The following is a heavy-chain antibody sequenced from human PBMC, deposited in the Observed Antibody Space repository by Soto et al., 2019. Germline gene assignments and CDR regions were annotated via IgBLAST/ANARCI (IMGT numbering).Heavy chain of an antibody. CDR3: AREDTAMVTTYWFDP. D-gene: IGHD5-18*01. CDR2: IIPILGIA. V-gene: IGHV1-69*08. CDR1: GGTFSSYT. J-gene: IGHJ5*02. Sequence: QVQLVQSGAEVKKPGSSVKVSCKASGGTFSSYTISWVRQAPGQGLEWMGRIIPILGIANYAQKFQGRVTITADKSTSTAYMEVSSLRSEDTAVYYCAREDTAMVTTYWFDPWGQGTLVTVSS.